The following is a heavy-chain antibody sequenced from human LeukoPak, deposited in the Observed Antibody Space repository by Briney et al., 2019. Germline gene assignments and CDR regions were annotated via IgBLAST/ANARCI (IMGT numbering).Heavy chain of an antibody. D-gene: IGHD3-10*01. CDR2: ISSKGGST. CDR1: GFTFSSYA. Sequence: PGGSLRLSCSASGFTFSSYAMHWVRQAPGKGLEYVSAISSKGGSTYYADSVKGRFTISRDDAKNSLYLQMNSLRDEDTAVYYCARDKDFGFDYWGQGTLVTVSS. J-gene: IGHJ4*02. CDR3: ARDKDFGFDY. V-gene: IGHV3-64*04.